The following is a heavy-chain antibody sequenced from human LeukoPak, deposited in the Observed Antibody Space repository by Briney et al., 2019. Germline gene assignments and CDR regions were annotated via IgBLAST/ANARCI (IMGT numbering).Heavy chain of an antibody. J-gene: IGHJ4*02. CDR3: AKMPRRTRTMVDYFDY. V-gene: IGHV3-23*01. CDR2: ISGSGGST. CDR1: GFTFSSYA. D-gene: IGHD4/OR15-4a*01. Sequence: QAGGSLRLSCAASGFTFSSYAMSWVRQAPGKGLEWVSAISGSGGSTYYADSVKGRFTISRDNSKNTLYLQMNSLRAEDTAVYYCAKMPRRTRTMVDYFDYWGQGTLVTVSS.